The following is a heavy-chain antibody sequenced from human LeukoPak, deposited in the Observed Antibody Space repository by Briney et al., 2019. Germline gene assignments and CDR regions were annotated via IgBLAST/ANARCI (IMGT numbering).Heavy chain of an antibody. V-gene: IGHV1-2*06. Sequence: ASVKVSCKASGYTFTGYYLHWVRQAPGQGLEWMGRINPNSGDTNYAQKFQGRITLTRDTSISTAYMELSRLTSDDTAVYYCARGPVTPIQNWFDPWGQGTLVTVSS. CDR1: GYTFTGYY. CDR2: INPNSGDT. CDR3: ARGPVTPIQNWFDP. D-gene: IGHD4-17*01. J-gene: IGHJ5*02.